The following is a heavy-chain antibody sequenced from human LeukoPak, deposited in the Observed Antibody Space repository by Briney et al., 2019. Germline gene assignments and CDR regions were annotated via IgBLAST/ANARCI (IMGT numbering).Heavy chain of an antibody. CDR1: GFTASSNY. CDR3: ARDLGSYVDS. V-gene: IGHV3-66*01. J-gene: IGHJ5*01. D-gene: IGHD5-18*01. Sequence: PGGSLRLSCAASGFTASSNYMSWVRQAPGKGLEWVSIIYRDDRTFYADSVKDRFTISRDNSKKTLFLQMNSLRAEDTAVYYCARDLGSYVDSWGHGTLVTVSS. CDR2: IYRDDRT.